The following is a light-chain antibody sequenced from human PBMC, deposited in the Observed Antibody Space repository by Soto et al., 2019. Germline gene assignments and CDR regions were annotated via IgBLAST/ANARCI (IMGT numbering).Light chain of an antibody. CDR1: SSDVGGYNY. V-gene: IGLV2-14*03. CDR2: DVT. CDR3: SSYTTHNRAV. J-gene: IGLJ7*01. Sequence: QSALTQPASVSGSPGQSIAISCTGTSSDVGGYNYVSWYQQHPGKAPKLLIYDVTGRPSGVSNRFSGSKSGSTASLTISGLQAEDEADYYCSSYTTHNRAVFGGGTQLTVL.